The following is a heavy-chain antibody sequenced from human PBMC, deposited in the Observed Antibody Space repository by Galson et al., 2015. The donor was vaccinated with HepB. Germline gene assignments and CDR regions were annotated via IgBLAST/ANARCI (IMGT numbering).Heavy chain of an antibody. CDR1: GFTFSTSG. J-gene: IGHJ5*02. CDR2: ISDDGSNK. Sequence: SLRLSCAASGFTFSTSGMHWVRQAPGRGLEWVAAISDDGSNKHSADSVKGRFFISRDNSINTVFLQMNSLRVEDTAVYYCTKGAYRNILMSGGWFDPWGQGTLVSVSS. V-gene: IGHV3-30*18. D-gene: IGHD3-10*01. CDR3: TKGAYRNILMSGGWFDP.